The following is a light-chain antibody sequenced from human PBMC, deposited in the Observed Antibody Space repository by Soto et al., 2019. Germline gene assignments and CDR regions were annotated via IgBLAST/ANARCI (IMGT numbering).Light chain of an antibody. CDR2: EVS. CDR1: SNDVGGYNY. V-gene: IGLV2-14*01. J-gene: IGLJ1*01. CDR3: SSFTSNSTFV. Sequence: HSVLTQPASVSGSPGQSITISCTGTSNDVGGYNYVSWFQQHPGKAPKLLIFEVSNRPSGVSHRFSGSKSGNTASLTISGLQAEDEADYYCSSFTSNSTFVFGSGTKVTV.